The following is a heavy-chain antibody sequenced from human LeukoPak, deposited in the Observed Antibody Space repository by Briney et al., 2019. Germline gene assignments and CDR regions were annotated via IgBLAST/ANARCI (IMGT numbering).Heavy chain of an antibody. D-gene: IGHD6-13*01. V-gene: IGHV4-34*01. CDR1: GGSFSGYY. CDR3: ARGTSSSLLEYFDY. Sequence: SETPSLTCAVYGGSFSGYYWSWIRQPPGKGLEWIGEINHSGSTNYNPSLKSRVTISVDTSKNQFSLKLSSVTAADTAVYYCARGTSSSLLEYFDYWGQGTLVTVSS. CDR2: INHSGST. J-gene: IGHJ4*02.